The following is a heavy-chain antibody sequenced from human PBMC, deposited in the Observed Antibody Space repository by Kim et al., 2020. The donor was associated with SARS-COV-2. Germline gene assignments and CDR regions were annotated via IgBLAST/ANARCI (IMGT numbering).Heavy chain of an antibody. D-gene: IGHD5-18*01. J-gene: IGHJ4*02. CDR1: GGSFSGYY. CDR2: INHSGST. Sequence: SETLSLTCAVYGGSFSGYYWSWIRQPPGKGLEWIGEINHSGSTNYNPSLKSRVTISVDTSKNQFYLKLSSVTAADTAVYYCAIGNTAMVTGYWGQGTLVTVSS. V-gene: IGHV4-34*01. CDR3: AIGNTAMVTGY.